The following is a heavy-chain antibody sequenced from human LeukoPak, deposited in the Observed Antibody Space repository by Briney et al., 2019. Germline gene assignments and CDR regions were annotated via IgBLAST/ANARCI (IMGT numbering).Heavy chain of an antibody. CDR1: GFTFSSYG. CDR3: AKVPHSTVTADY. Sequence: GGSPRLSCAASGFTFSSYGMHWVRQAPGKGLEWVAFIRYDGSNKYYADSVKGRFTISRDNSKNTLYLQMNSLRAEDTAVYYCAKVPHSTVTADYWGQGTLVTVSS. V-gene: IGHV3-30*02. D-gene: IGHD4-17*01. CDR2: IRYDGSNK. J-gene: IGHJ4*02.